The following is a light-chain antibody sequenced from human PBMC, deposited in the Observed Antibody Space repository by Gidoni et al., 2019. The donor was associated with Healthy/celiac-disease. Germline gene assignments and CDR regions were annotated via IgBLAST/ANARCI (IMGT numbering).Light chain of an antibody. J-gene: IGKJ2*02. CDR1: RSVLYSSNNKNY. Sequence: DIVMTQPPDALAVSLGERATINCKSSRSVLYSSNNKNYLACYQQKPGQPPKLLIYWASTRESGVPDRFSGSGSGTDFTLTISSLQAEDVAVYYCQQYYTTPCTFGQGTKVEIK. CDR2: WAS. CDR3: QQYYTTPCT. V-gene: IGKV4-1*01.